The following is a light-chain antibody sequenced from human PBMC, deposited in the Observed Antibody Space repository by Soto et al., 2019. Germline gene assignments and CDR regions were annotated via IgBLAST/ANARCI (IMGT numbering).Light chain of an antibody. CDR3: SSYTSVSTWL. CDR1: SSDVGGYNY. V-gene: IGLV2-8*01. Sequence: QSVLTQPPSASGSPGQSVTISCTGTSSDVGGYNYVSWYQQHPGKAPKLMIYEVSKRPSGVPDRFSGSKSGNTASLTVSGLQAEDEADYYCSSYTSVSTWLFGGGTKLTVL. J-gene: IGLJ2*01. CDR2: EVS.